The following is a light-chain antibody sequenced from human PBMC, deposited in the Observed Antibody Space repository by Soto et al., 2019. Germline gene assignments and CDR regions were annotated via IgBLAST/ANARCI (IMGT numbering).Light chain of an antibody. CDR1: QSVYSL. Sequence: EVVLTQSPATLSLSPGARATVSGRASQSVYSLLAWYQQKPGQAPRLLIFDVATRATGIPARFSGSGFGTDFTLTISNLEPEDFAVYYCQQRANLWTFGQGTRVQIK. V-gene: IGKV3-11*01. CDR3: QQRANLWT. J-gene: IGKJ1*01. CDR2: DVA.